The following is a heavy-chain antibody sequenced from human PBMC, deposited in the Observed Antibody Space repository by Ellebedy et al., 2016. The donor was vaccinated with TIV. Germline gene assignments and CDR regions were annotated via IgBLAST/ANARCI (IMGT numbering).Heavy chain of an antibody. CDR2: IYSGGDT. CDR3: ASRPNGDFHFLDY. V-gene: IGHV3-66*01. D-gene: IGHD4-17*01. Sequence: PGGSLRLSCAASGLTVSSHYMSWVRQAPGKGLQWVSIIYSGGDTYYADSVKGRFTISRDNSKNILHLQMNSLRADDTGVYYCASRPNGDFHFLDYWGQGTLVTVSS. J-gene: IGHJ4*02. CDR1: GLTVSSHY.